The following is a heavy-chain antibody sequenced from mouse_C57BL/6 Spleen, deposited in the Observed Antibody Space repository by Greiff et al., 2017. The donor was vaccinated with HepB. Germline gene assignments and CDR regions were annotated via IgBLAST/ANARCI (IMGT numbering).Heavy chain of an antibody. CDR1: GYTFTDYY. CDR3: ARSLDSSGYGFAY. J-gene: IGHJ3*01. Sequence: VQLQQSGPELVKPGASVKISCKASGYTFTDYYMNWVKQSHGKSLEWIGDINPNNGGTSYNQKFKGKATLTVDKSSSTAYMELRSLTSEDSAVYYCARSLDSSGYGFAYWGQGTLVTVSA. D-gene: IGHD3-2*02. V-gene: IGHV1-26*01. CDR2: INPNNGGT.